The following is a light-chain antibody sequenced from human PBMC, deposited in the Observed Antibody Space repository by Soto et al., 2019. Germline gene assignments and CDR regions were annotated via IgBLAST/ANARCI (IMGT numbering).Light chain of an antibody. J-gene: IGKJ1*01. CDR2: GTS. Sequence: EIVLTQSPGTLSLSPGERATLSCRASHSVSRTYLAWYQQKPGQAPRLLIYGTSNRASGIPDRFSGSGSGTDFTLSISGLEPEDFAVYFCQQYANSRTFGQGTKVDIK. CDR1: HSVSRTY. V-gene: IGKV3-20*01. CDR3: QQYANSRT.